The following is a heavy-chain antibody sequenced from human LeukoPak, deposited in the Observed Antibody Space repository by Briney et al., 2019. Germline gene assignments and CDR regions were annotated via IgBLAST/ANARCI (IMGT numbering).Heavy chain of an antibody. CDR2: IYYSGST. CDR3: ARHKCLYSSSCDGAFDI. V-gene: IGHV4-59*08. D-gene: IGHD6-13*01. CDR1: GGSISSYY. J-gene: IGHJ3*02. Sequence: PSETLSLTCTVSGGSISSYYWSWIRQPPGKGLEWIGYIYYSGSTNYNPSLKSRVTISVDTSKNQFSLKLSSVTAADTAVYYCARHKCLYSSSCDGAFDIWGQGTMVTVSS.